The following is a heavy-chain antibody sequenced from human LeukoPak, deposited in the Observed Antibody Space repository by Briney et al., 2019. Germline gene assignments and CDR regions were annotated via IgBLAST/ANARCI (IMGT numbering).Heavy chain of an antibody. V-gene: IGHV3-33*06. D-gene: IGHD3-22*01. Sequence: SGGSLRLSCAASGFSFSTYGMHWVRQALGKWLEWVAVIWYDGSNKYYADSVKGRFTISRDNSKNTLYLQMNSLRAEDTALYYCAKDLKPYYYDSSGYYYAYYFDYWGQGTLVTVSS. CDR1: GFSFSTYG. CDR2: IWYDGSNK. CDR3: AKDLKPYYYDSSGYYYAYYFDY. J-gene: IGHJ4*02.